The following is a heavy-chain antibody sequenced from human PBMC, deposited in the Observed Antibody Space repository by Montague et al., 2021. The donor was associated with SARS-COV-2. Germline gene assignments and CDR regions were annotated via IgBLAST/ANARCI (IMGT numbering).Heavy chain of an antibody. CDR1: GGSFSGYY. Sequence: SKTLSLTCAVYGGSFSGYYWSWIRQPPGKGLEWIGEINHSGSTNYKPSXXSRVTISVDTSKNQFSLKLSSVTAADTAVYYCARGSSILWWWPFDYWGQGTLVTVSS. D-gene: IGHD2-21*01. V-gene: IGHV4-34*01. CDR3: ARGSSILWWWPFDY. J-gene: IGHJ4*02. CDR2: INHSGST.